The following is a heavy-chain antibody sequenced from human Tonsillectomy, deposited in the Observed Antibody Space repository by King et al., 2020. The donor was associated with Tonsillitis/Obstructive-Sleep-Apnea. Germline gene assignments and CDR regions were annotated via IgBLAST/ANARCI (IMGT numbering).Heavy chain of an antibody. V-gene: IGHV1-18*01. J-gene: IGHJ5*02. CDR2: ISGDNGRT. D-gene: IGHD2-2*01. CDR3: ARDYYCSSTTCSDCFDP. Sequence: QLVQSGPEVKKPGASVKVSCKASGYTFTSYGISWVRQAPGQGLEWMGWISGDNGRTNFAQKVQGRVTMTTDTSTSTAYMELRSLRSDDTAVYYFARDYYCSSTTCSDCFDPWGQGTLVTVSS. CDR1: GYTFTSYG.